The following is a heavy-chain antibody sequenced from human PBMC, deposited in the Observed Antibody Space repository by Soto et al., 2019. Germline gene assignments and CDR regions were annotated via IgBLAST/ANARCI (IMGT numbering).Heavy chain of an antibody. CDR1: GFSVSARGVG. CDR3: AHQARRESVMVSRNYFDY. V-gene: IGHV2-5*02. CDR2: IYWDDDK. D-gene: IGHD5-18*01. J-gene: IGHJ4*02. Sequence: GPTLVNPTQTLTLTCTVSGFSVSARGVGVGWIRQPPGKALEWLGIIYWDDDKRYSPSPQSRLTIAKVTSKNQVVLTMTNVDPVDTATYYCAHQARRESVMVSRNYFDYWGQGLLGNVSS.